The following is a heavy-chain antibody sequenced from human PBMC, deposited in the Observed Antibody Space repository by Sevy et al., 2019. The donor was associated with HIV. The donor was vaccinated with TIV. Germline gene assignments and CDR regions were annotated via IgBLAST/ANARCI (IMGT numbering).Heavy chain of an antibody. V-gene: IGHV3-9*01. CDR3: SGGAAAGRWFDS. CDR1: GLTFDDYA. D-gene: IGHD6-13*01. Sequence: GGSLRLSCVVSGLTFDDYAMHWVRRPPGKGLEWVSGITWNSGGIGYADSVKGRFTISRDNAKKSLYLQMNSLRIEDTAFYYCSGGAAAGRWFDSWGQGTLVTVSS. CDR2: ITWNSGGI. J-gene: IGHJ5*01.